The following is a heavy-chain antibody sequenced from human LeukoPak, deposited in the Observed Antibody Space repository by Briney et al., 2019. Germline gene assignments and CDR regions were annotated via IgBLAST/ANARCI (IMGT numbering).Heavy chain of an antibody. D-gene: IGHD3-10*01. CDR1: GFTFSSYG. Sequence: GGSLRLSCAASGFTFSSYGMHWVRQAPGKGLEWVAVIWYDGSNKYYADSVKGRFTISRDNSKNTLYLQMNSLRAEDTAVYYCARDGITMVRGGMGVWGQGTTVTVSS. J-gene: IGHJ6*02. V-gene: IGHV3-33*01. CDR2: IWYDGSNK. CDR3: ARDGITMVRGGMGV.